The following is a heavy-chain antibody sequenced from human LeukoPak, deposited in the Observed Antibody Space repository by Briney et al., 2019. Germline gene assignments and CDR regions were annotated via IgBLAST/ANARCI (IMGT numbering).Heavy chain of an antibody. CDR1: GGSISNRNYY. Sequence: PSETLSLTCTVSGGSISNRNYYWGWIRQPPGKGLEWIGSIYFSGSTYYNPSLKSRVTLSVDTSKNQFSLNVRSVTAADTAVYYCARHLSGSYDYMDVWGKGTTVTISS. J-gene: IGHJ6*03. V-gene: IGHV4-39*01. CDR2: IYFSGST. CDR3: ARHLSGSYDYMDV. D-gene: IGHD1-26*01.